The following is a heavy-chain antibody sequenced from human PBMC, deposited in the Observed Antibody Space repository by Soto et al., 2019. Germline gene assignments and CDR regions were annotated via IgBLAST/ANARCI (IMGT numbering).Heavy chain of an antibody. CDR3: ARHRNEAFRVVPHDYYYGMDV. CDR1: GYSFTSYW. Sequence: GESLKISCKGSGYSFTSYWISWVRQMPGKGLEWMGRIDPSDSYTNYSPSFQGHVTISADKSISTAYLQWSSLKASDTAMYYCARHRNEAFRVVPHDYYYGMDVWGQWTTVTVSS. J-gene: IGHJ6*02. V-gene: IGHV5-10-1*01. D-gene: IGHD3-3*01. CDR2: IDPSDSYT.